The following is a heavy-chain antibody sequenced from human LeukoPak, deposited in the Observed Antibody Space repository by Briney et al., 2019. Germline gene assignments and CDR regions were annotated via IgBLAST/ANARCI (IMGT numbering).Heavy chain of an antibody. Sequence: SVKVSCKASGGTFSSYAISWVRQAPGQGLEWMGGIIPIFGTANYAQKFQGRVTITADESTSTAYMELSSLRSEDTAVYYCAFPDCSGGSCYSAFDYWGQGTLVTVSS. D-gene: IGHD2-15*01. CDR3: AFPDCSGGSCYSAFDY. CDR2: IIPIFGTA. V-gene: IGHV1-69*13. CDR1: GGTFSSYA. J-gene: IGHJ4*02.